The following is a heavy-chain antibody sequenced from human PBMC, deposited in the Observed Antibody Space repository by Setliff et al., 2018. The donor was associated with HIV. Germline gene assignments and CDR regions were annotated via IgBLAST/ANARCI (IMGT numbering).Heavy chain of an antibody. V-gene: IGHV3-7*01. CDR3: VTFIVYGAGPDC. CDR2: IKPDGSGK. CDR1: EFIFSNYW. Sequence: PGGSLRLSCVASEFIFSNYWMNWVRQAPGKGLEWVANIKPDGSGKYYLASVKDRFTITRDNAKNSVDLQMNSLRVEDTAVYYCVTFIVYGAGPDCWGQGTLVTVSS. D-gene: IGHD1-26*01. J-gene: IGHJ4*02.